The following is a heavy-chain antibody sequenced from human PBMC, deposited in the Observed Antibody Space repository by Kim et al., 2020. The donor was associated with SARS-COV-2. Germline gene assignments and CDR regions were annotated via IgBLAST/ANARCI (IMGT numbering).Heavy chain of an antibody. Sequence: GGSLRLSCVGSGFTFSNYWMSWVRQAPGKGPEWVAAIKYDASEKSYVDSVKGRFSISRDSAKKSLYLEMTSLRGEDTAIYYCAREAFWGQGILVNVDS. V-gene: IGHV3-7*03. J-gene: IGHJ4*02. CDR1: GFTFSNYW. CDR3: AREAF. CDR2: IKYDASEK.